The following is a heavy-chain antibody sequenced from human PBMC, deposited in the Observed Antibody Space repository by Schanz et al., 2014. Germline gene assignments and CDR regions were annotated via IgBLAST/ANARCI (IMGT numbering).Heavy chain of an antibody. CDR2: TNPNGGA. D-gene: IGHD1-1*01. Sequence: QLVQSGSEFRKPGASVKVSCKASGYVFTAYYMHWVRQAPGQGLEWMGVTNPNGGAEFAQKFQGRISMTRDTSTTTFYMELSSLTSDDTAVYFCARDVGRPGHFWYFDLWGRGTLVTVSS. CDR3: ARDVGRPGHFWYFDL. CDR1: GYVFTAYY. J-gene: IGHJ2*01. V-gene: IGHV1-2*02.